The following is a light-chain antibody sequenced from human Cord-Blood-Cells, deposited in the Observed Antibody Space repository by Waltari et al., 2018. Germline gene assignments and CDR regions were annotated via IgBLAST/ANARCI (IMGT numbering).Light chain of an antibody. CDR1: TSTTGGNY. CDR2: RNN. J-gene: IGLJ1*01. V-gene: IGLV1-47*01. CDR3: AAWDDSLSGYD. Sequence: HSVLPQPPSRPGTPGHRVTIPCSGTTSTTGGNYVYWYQQRPGTAPKLLIDRNNQRASGVPDRFSGSKPGTSASLAISGLRSEDDADYYCAAWDDSLSGYDFGTGIKVTVL.